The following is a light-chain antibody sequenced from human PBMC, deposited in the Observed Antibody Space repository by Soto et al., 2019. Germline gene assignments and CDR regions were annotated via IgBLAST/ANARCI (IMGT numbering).Light chain of an antibody. CDR2: DAS. CDR3: QQYNRYSLT. V-gene: IGKV1-5*01. CDR1: LSISSW. J-gene: IGKJ4*01. Sequence: DIQMTQSPSTLSASVGDRVTITCRASLSISSWLAWYQQKPGKAPKLLIYDASSLESGVPSRFSGSGSDTEFTLTINNLQPDDFATYHCQQYNRYSLTFGGGTKV.